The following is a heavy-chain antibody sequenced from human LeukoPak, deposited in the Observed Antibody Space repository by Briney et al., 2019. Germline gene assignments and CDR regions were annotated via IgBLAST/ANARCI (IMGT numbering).Heavy chain of an antibody. J-gene: IGHJ3*02. Sequence: ASVKVSCKASGYTFTGYYMHWVRQAPGQGLEWMGWINPNSGGTNYAQKFQGRVTMTRDTSISTAYMELSRLRSDDTAVYYCARDGREYHDFWSGYLAGKNAFDIWGQGTMVTVSS. CDR3: ARDGREYHDFWSGYLAGKNAFDI. D-gene: IGHD3-3*01. CDR2: INPNSGGT. V-gene: IGHV1-2*02. CDR1: GYTFTGYY.